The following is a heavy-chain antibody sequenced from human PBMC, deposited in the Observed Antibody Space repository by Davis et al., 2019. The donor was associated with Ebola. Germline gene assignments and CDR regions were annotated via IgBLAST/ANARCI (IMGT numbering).Heavy chain of an antibody. D-gene: IGHD4-17*01. CDR3: ARGSPLTTVTTGYYYYGMDV. CDR1: GFTFSDYY. J-gene: IGHJ6*02. V-gene: IGHV3-11*01. Sequence: GESLKISCAASGFTFSDYYMSWIRQAPGKGLEWVSYISSSGSTIYYADSVKGRFTISRDNAKNSLYLQMNSLRAEDTAVYYCARGSPLTTVTTGYYYYGMDVWGQGTTVTVSS. CDR2: ISSSGSTI.